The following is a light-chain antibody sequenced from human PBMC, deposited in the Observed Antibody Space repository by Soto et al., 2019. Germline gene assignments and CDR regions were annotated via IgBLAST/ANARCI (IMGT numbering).Light chain of an antibody. J-gene: IGKJ4*01. CDR1: QTISSY. CDR2: DAS. Sequence: EIVVTQSPATLSLSPGERATLSCRASQTISSYLAWYQQKPGQTPRLLIYDASNRATGIPARFSGSGSGTDFTLTISSLAPEDFAVYYCQQRSALPLTFGGGTKVEIK. V-gene: IGKV3-11*01. CDR3: QQRSALPLT.